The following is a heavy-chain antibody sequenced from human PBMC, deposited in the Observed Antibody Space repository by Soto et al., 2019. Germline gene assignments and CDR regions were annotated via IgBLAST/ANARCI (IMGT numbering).Heavy chain of an antibody. V-gene: IGHV3-74*01. CDR1: GFTFSSYW. CDR2: INSDGSST. J-gene: IGHJ6*02. D-gene: IGHD1-20*01. Sequence: GGSLRLSCAASGFTFSSYWMHWVRQAPGKGLVWVSRINSDGSSTSYADSVKGRFTISRDNAKNTLYLQMNSLRAEDTAVYYCARCITGTTSRYYYGMDVWGQGTTVTVSS. CDR3: ARCITGTTSRYYYGMDV.